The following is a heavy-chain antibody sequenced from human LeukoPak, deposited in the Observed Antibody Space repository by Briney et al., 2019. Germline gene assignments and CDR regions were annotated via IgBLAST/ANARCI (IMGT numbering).Heavy chain of an antibody. Sequence: GGSLRLSCAASGFTFSSYAMSWVRQAPGKGLEWVSAISGSGGSTYYADSVKGRFTISRDNSKNTLYLQMNSLRAEDTAVYYCAKDVRYYYGSGSYGTPDAFDIWGQGTMVTVSS. J-gene: IGHJ3*02. CDR1: GFTFSSYA. CDR3: AKDVRYYYGSGSYGTPDAFDI. V-gene: IGHV3-23*01. D-gene: IGHD3-10*01. CDR2: ISGSGGST.